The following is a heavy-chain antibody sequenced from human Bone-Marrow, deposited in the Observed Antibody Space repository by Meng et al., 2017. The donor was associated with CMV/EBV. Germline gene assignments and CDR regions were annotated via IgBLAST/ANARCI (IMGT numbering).Heavy chain of an antibody. CDR3: TIFDY. V-gene: IGHV3-21*01. CDR2: ISSSSSYI. Sequence: GESLKISCAASGFTFNSYSMNWVRQAPGKGLEWVSSISSSSSYIYYADSVKGRFTISRDNAKNSLYLQMNRLRAEDTAVYYCTIFDYWGQGTLVTVSS. J-gene: IGHJ4*02. CDR1: GFTFNSYS.